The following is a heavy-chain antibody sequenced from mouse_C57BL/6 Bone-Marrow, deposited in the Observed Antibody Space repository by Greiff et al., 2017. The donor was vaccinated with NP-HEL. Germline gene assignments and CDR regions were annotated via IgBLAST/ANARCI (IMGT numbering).Heavy chain of an antibody. J-gene: IGHJ4*01. Sequence: VQLQQSGAELARPGASVKLSCKASGYTFTSYGISWVKQRTGQGLEWIGEIYPRSGNNYYNEKFKGKATLTADKSSSTAYMELRSLTSEDSAVYFCARSGGYGNYDAMDYWGQGTSVTVSS. CDR2: IYPRSGNN. V-gene: IGHV1-81*01. CDR1: GYTFTSYG. D-gene: IGHD2-10*02. CDR3: ARSGGYGNYDAMDY.